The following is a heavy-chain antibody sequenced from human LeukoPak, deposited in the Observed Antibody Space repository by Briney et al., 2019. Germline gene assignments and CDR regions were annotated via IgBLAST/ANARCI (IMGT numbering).Heavy chain of an antibody. J-gene: IGHJ6*02. CDR3: ARVKVWNWKSNYYYYGMDV. CDR1: GGTFSSYA. V-gene: IGHV1-69*01. Sequence: ASVKVSCKASGGTFSSYAISWVRQAPGQGLEWMGGIIPIFGTANYAQKFQGRVTITADESTSTAYMELSSLRSEDTAVYYCARVKVWNWKSNYYYYGMDVWGQGTTVIVSS. D-gene: IGHD1-1*01. CDR2: IIPIFGTA.